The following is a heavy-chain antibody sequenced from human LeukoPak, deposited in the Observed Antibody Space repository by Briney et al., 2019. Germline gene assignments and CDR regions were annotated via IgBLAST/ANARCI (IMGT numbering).Heavy chain of an antibody. J-gene: IGHJ2*01. Sequence: PGGSLRLSCAASGFTFSIYNMNWVRQSPGKGLEWVSYISSSSDTMFYPDSVKGRFTISRDNAKNSLYLQMYSLRDEDTAVYYCARDDSITSGHFDLWGRGTLVTVSS. CDR3: ARDDSITSGHFDL. CDR1: GFTFSIYN. V-gene: IGHV3-48*02. D-gene: IGHD3-3*02. CDR2: ISSSSDTM.